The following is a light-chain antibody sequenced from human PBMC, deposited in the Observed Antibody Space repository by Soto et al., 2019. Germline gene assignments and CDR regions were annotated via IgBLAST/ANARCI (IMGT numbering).Light chain of an antibody. CDR1: QSVSSN. CDR2: GAS. Sequence: EIVMTQSPATLSVSPGERATLSCRASQSVSSNLAWYQQKPGQAPRLLIYGASTRAIGIPARFSGSGSGTQFTLTISSLQSEDFAIYYCQNYNNWPPWTFGQGTKVEIK. J-gene: IGKJ1*01. CDR3: QNYNNWPPWT. V-gene: IGKV3-15*01.